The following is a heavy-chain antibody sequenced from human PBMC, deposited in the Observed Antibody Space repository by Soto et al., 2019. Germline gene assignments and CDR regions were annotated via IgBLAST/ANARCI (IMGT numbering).Heavy chain of an antibody. J-gene: IGHJ4*02. CDR3: ATYRRGEGGRGY. V-gene: IGHV4-59*08. D-gene: IGHD3-16*01. CDR2: YSDST. Sequence: WTWIRQPPGKGLEWIGDYSDSTSYSPSLKSRVTISADTSKNQFSLKLGSVTATDTAVYYCATYRRGEGGRGYWGQGTLVTVSS.